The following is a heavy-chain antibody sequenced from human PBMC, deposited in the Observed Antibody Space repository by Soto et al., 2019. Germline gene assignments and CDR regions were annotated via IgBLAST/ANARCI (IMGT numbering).Heavy chain of an antibody. CDR3: ARLGGDTSDFEY. J-gene: IGHJ4*02. CDR2: IYPGDSDT. D-gene: IGHD3-16*01. CDR1: GYSFTSYW. Sequence: VESLKISCKGSGYSFTSYWIAWVRQTPGNGLEWMGIIYPGDSDTRYSPSFQGQVTISADKSVSTAYLQWSSLKASDAAMYYCARLGGDTSDFEYWGQGTLVTVSS. V-gene: IGHV5-51*01.